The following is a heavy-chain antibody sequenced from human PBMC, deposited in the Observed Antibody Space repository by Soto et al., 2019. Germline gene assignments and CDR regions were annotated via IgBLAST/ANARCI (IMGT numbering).Heavy chain of an antibody. Sequence: ASVKVSCKASGYTFTGYYMHWVRQAPGQGLEWMGWINPNSGGTNYAQKFQGWVTTTRDTSISTAYMELSRLRSDDTAVYYCARAYPDSPLDYWGQGTLVTVSS. J-gene: IGHJ4*02. CDR2: INPNSGGT. D-gene: IGHD2-15*01. CDR1: GYTFTGYY. CDR3: ARAYPDSPLDY. V-gene: IGHV1-2*04.